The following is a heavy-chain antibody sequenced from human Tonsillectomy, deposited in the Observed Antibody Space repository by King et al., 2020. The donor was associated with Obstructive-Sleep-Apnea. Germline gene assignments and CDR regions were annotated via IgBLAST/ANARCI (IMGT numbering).Heavy chain of an antibody. CDR1: GFTVSCSA. V-gene: IGHV3-73*01. CDR3: TRAVDGYNLDY. CDR2: IRSKANSFAT. Sequence: VQLVESGGGLVQPGGSLKLSCAASGFTVSCSAMHWVRQASGKGLELVVRIRSKANSFATAYAASVKGRFTISRDDLRNTAYLQMNSLKTEDTAVYYCTRAVDGYNLDYWGQGTLVTVSS. J-gene: IGHJ4*02. D-gene: IGHD5-24*01.